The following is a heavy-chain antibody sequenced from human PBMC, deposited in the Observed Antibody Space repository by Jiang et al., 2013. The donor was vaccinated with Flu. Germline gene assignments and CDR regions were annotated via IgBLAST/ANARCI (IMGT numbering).Heavy chain of an antibody. D-gene: IGHD2-15*01. CDR1: GYTFTSYY. J-gene: IGHJ5*02. Sequence: GAEVKKPGASVKVSCKASGYTFTSYYMHWVRQAPGQGLEWMGIINPSGGSTSYAQKFQGRVTMTRDTSTSTVYMELSSLRSEDTAVYYCASGEVYCSGGSCYPERNWFDPWGQGTLVTVSS. V-gene: IGHV1-46*01. CDR2: INPSGGST. CDR3: ASGEVYCSGGSCYPERNWFDP.